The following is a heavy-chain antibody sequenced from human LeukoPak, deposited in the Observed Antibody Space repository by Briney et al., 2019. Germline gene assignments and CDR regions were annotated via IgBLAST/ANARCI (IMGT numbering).Heavy chain of an antibody. J-gene: IGHJ4*02. CDR1: GDSLSSDY. D-gene: IGHD6-19*01. CDR3: AREKVAVAGTGLDY. CDR2: IYYSGSA. Sequence: SETLSLTCTVPGDSLSSDYWSWIRQPPGKGLGWIGHIYYSGSANYNPPLKGRVTISVATSKTQFSLKLSSVAAADAAVYYCAREKVAVAGTGLDYWGQGTLVTVSS. V-gene: IGHV4-59*12.